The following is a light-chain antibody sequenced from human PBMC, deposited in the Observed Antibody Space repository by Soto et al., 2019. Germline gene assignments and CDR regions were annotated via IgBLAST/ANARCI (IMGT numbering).Light chain of an antibody. J-gene: IGKJ1*01. CDR3: QQYVGSSRT. V-gene: IGKV3-20*01. CDR1: RTVDSTY. CDR2: AVS. Sequence: EIVMTQSPATLSVSPGERATISCRASRTVDSTYLAWYQQKAGQAPRLLIYAVSTRATGIPDRFSGSGSGTDFTFTVSRLEPEDFAVYHCQQYVGSSRTFGQGTKVDIK.